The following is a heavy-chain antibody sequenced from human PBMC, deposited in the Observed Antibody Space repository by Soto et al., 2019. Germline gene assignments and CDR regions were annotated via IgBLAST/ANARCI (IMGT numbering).Heavy chain of an antibody. V-gene: IGHV1-24*01. CDR2: FDPEDGET. Sequence: ASVKVSCKVSGYTLTELSMHWVRQAPGKGLEWMGGFDPEDGETIYAQKFQGRVTMTEDTSTDTAYMELSSLRSEDTAVYYCATALSQYYYDSSGPPSFDYWGQGTLVTVSS. D-gene: IGHD3-22*01. CDR1: GYTLTELS. CDR3: ATALSQYYYDSSGPPSFDY. J-gene: IGHJ4*02.